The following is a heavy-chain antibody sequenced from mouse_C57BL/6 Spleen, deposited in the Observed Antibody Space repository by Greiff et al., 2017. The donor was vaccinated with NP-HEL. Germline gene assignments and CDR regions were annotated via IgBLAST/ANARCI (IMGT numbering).Heavy chain of an antibody. V-gene: IGHV1-55*01. D-gene: IGHD1-1*01. CDR2: IYPGSGST. Sequence: VQLQQSGAELVKPGASVKMSCKASGYTFTSYWITWVKQRPGQGLEWIGDIYPGSGSTNYNEKFKSKATLTVDTSSSTAYMQLSSLTSEDSAVYYCARPYGSRMGFAYWGQGTLVTVSA. CDR1: GYTFTSYW. J-gene: IGHJ3*01. CDR3: ARPYGSRMGFAY.